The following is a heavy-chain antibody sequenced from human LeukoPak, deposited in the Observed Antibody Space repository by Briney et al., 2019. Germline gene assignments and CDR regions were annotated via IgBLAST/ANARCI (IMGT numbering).Heavy chain of an antibody. CDR2: IDWNGGST. J-gene: IGHJ4*02. CDR3: ARDYYGRLDF. Sequence: GGSLRLSCTASGPTFEGYGMNWVRHAPGKGLEWVSGIDWNGGSTGYADFVKGRFTVSKDNANKSLYLHMNGLRVEDTAFYYCARDYYGRLDFWGQGTLVTVSS. D-gene: IGHD3-10*01. V-gene: IGHV3-20*04. CDR1: GPTFEGYG.